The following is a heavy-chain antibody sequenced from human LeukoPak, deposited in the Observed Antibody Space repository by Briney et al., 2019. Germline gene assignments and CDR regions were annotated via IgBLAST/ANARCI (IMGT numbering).Heavy chain of an antibody. V-gene: IGHV1-8*01. J-gene: IGHJ4*02. CDR3: ARGRYYDSSGSLTNDY. CDR2: MNPNSGNT. CDR1: GYTFTSYD. D-gene: IGHD3-22*01. Sequence: ASVKVSCEASGYTFTSYDINWVRQATGQGLEWMGWMNPNSGNTGYAQKFQGRVTMTRNTSISTAYMELSSLRSEDTAVYYCARGRYYDSSGSLTNDYWGQGTLVTVSS.